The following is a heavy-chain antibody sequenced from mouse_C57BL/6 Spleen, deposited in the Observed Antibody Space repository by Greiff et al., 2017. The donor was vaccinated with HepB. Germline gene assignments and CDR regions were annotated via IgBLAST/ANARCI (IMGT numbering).Heavy chain of an antibody. CDR3: ARSTVVDPPFAY. Sequence: QVQLQQPGAELVRPGTSVKLSCKASGYTFTSYWMHWVKQRPGQGLEWIGVIDPSDSYTNYNQKFKGKATLTVDTSSSTAYMQLSSLTSEDSAVYYGARSTVVDPPFAYWGQGTLVTVSA. D-gene: IGHD1-1*01. CDR2: IDPSDSYT. V-gene: IGHV1-59*01. CDR1: GYTFTSYW. J-gene: IGHJ3*01.